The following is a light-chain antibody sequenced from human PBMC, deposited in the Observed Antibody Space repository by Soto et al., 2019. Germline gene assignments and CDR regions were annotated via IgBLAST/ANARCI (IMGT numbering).Light chain of an antibody. Sequence: EIVMTQSPATLSVSPGERVTLSCRASQSVSSNLAWYQQKPGQAPRLLIYGASTRATGIPARFSGGGSETEFTLTIRSLQSVDFAVYYCQHYHNWPPRTFGQGTKVEI. J-gene: IGKJ1*01. CDR2: GAS. CDR3: QHYHNWPPRT. V-gene: IGKV3-15*01. CDR1: QSVSSN.